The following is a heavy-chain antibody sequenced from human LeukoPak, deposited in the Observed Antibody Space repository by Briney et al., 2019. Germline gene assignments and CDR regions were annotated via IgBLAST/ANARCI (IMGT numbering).Heavy chain of an antibody. CDR2: IYYTGST. CDR1: GGSISSYY. D-gene: IGHD3-3*01. Sequence: PSETLSLTCTVSGGSISSYYWNWIRRPPGKGLEWIGDIYYTGSTNYNPSLKSRVTISVDTSKNQFSLKLSSVTAADTAVYYCARWASYYDFWSGYFGPYGMDVWGQGTTVTVSS. V-gene: IGHV4-59*08. CDR3: ARWASYYDFWSGYFGPYGMDV. J-gene: IGHJ6*02.